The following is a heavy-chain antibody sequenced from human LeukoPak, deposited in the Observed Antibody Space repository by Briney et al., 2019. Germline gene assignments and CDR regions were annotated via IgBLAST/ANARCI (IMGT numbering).Heavy chain of an antibody. CDR2: ISGSGGST. V-gene: IGHV3-23*01. CDR3: ARWPYGSGSYYGYYYYYMDV. CDR1: GFTFSSYA. J-gene: IGHJ6*03. Sequence: GGSLRLSCAASGFTFSSYAMSWVRQAPGKGLEWVSAISGSGGSTYYADSVKGRFTISRDNSKNTLYLQMNSLRAEDTALYYCARWPYGSGSYYGYYYYYMDVWGKGTTVTVSS. D-gene: IGHD3-10*01.